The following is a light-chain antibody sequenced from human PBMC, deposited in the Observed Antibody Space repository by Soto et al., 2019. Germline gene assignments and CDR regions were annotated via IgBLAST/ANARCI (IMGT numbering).Light chain of an antibody. CDR1: QWVSSNY. CDR2: GTS. V-gene: IGKV3-20*01. J-gene: IGKJ2*01. CDR3: QQYDNSIYT. Sequence: EIVLTQSPGTLSLSPGERAALSCRASQWVSSNYLVWYQQKPGQAPRLLIYGTSTRATGIPDRFSGSGSGTDFTLTISRLEPEDFAVYYCQQYDNSIYTFGQGTKVEIK.